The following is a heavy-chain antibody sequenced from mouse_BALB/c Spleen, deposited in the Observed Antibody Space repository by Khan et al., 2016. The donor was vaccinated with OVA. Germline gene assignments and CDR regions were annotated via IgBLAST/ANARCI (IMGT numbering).Heavy chain of an antibody. CDR1: GFDFSRNW. J-gene: IGHJ3*01. CDR2: INPGSRTI. V-gene: IGHV4-2*02. Sequence: EVQLVESGGGLVQPGGSLILSCAASGFDFSRNWMSWARQAPGKGQEWIGEINPGSRTINYTPSLKKKFIISRDNAKNTLYLQMRKVRSEATAHYYCARLERYGQLANWGQGTLVTVSA. CDR3: ARLERYGQLAN. D-gene: IGHD2-14*01.